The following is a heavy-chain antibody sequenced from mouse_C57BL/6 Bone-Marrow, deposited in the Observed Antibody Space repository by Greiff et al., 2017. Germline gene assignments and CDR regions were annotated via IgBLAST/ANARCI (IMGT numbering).Heavy chain of an antibody. CDR1: GYTFTSYW. CDR2: IDPSDSYT. J-gene: IGHJ1*03. V-gene: IGHV1-50*01. CDR3: AREGWYFDV. Sequence: QVQLQQPGAELVKPGASVKLSCKASGYTFTSYWMQWVKQRPGQGLEWIGEIDPSDSYTNYNQKFKGKATLTVYTSSSTAYMQLSSLTSEDSAVYYCAREGWYFDVWGTGTTVTVSS.